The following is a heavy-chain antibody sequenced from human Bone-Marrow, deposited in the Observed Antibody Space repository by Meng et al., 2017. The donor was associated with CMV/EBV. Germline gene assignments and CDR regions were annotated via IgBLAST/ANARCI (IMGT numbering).Heavy chain of an antibody. Sequence: SVKVSCKASGGTFSSYTISWVRQAPGQGLEWMGRIIPILGIANYAQKFQGRVTITADKSTSTAYMELSSLRSEDTAVYYCARDLGGWDIVVLDVWGQGTTVTVS. CDR1: GGTFSSYT. D-gene: IGHD2-15*01. V-gene: IGHV1-69*04. CDR3: ARDLGGWDIVVLDV. CDR2: IIPILGIA. J-gene: IGHJ6*02.